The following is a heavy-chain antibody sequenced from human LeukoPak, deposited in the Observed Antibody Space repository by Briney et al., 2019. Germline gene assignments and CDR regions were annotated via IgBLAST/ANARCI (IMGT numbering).Heavy chain of an antibody. D-gene: IGHD3-3*01. CDR2: IKQDGSEK. V-gene: IGHV3-7*01. CDR1: GFTFSSYW. CDR3: ASEGLPTYYDFWSGYLED. J-gene: IGHJ3*01. Sequence: GGSLRLSCAASGFTFSSYWMSWVRQAPGKGLEWVANIKQDGSEKYYVDSVKGRFTISRDNAKNSLYLQMNSLRAEDTAVYYCASEGLPTYYDFWSGYLEDWGQGTMVTVSS.